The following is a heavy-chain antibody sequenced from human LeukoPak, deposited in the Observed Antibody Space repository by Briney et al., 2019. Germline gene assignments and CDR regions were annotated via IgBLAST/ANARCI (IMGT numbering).Heavy chain of an antibody. CDR3: ARGVSDFWSGYYTDGMDV. Sequence: SETLSLTCTVSGGSISSYYWSWIRQPPGKGLEWIGYIYYSGSTNYNPSLKSRVTISVDTSKNQFSLKLSSVTAADTAVYYCARGVSDFWSGYYTDGMDVWGQGTTVTVFS. CDR2: IYYSGST. J-gene: IGHJ6*02. V-gene: IGHV4-59*12. D-gene: IGHD3-3*01. CDR1: GGSISSYY.